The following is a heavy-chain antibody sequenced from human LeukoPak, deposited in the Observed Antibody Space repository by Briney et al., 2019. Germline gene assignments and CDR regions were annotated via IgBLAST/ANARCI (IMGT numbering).Heavy chain of an antibody. CDR3: ARGGELGFDT. V-gene: IGHV3-13*01. CDR2: IASAGDT. CDR1: GFTFSTYD. J-gene: IGHJ5*02. Sequence: GGSLSLSCAASGFTFSTYDMHWVRQAIGKGLEWVSGIASAGDTFYSGSVKGRFTISRENAKKSSYLQMNSLRAGDTAVYYCARGGELGFDTWGQGTLVTVSS. D-gene: IGHD1-7*01.